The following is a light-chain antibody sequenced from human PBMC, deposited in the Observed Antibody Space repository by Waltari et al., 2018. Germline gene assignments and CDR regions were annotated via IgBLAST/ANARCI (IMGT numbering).Light chain of an antibody. J-gene: IGLJ3*02. Sequence: QSVLTQPPSVSGAPGPRVTIPCTGSHSNIGAGYDVPWYQQRQGRAPKLLVYASNDRPSGVPGRFSDSKSGMSASLAITGLQAEDEATYYCHCYDSSLSASVFGGGTKVTVL. V-gene: IGLV1-40*01. CDR1: HSNIGAGYD. CDR2: ASN. CDR3: HCYDSSLSASV.